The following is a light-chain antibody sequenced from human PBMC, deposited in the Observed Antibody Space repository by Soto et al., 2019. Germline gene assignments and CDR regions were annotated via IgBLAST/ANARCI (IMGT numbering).Light chain of an antibody. CDR3: ASSTNTNTRV. V-gene: IGLV2-14*03. CDR1: STDIGSYDY. Sequence: QSALTQPPSVSGSPGQSITISCTGTSTDIGSYDYVSWHQQHPGEVPRLLIFDVNRRPSGISDRFSGSKSGHTATLVISGLQAEDEADYYCASSTNTNTRVFGGGTKLT. CDR2: DVN. J-gene: IGLJ3*02.